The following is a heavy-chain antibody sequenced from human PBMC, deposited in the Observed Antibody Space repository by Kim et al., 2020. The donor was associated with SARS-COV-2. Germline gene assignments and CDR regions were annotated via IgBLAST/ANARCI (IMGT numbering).Heavy chain of an antibody. D-gene: IGHD3-22*01. J-gene: IGHJ5*02. CDR3: ARNIGITMIVVVTGGFDP. Sequence: KSRVTISVDTSKNQFSLKLSSVNAADTAVYYCARNIGITMIVVVTGGFDPWGQGTLVTVSS. V-gene: IGHV4-31*02.